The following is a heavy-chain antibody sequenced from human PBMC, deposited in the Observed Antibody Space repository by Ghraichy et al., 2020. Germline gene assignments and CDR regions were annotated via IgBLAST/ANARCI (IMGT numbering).Heavy chain of an antibody. CDR1: GFTFSGLA. V-gene: IGHV3-30-3*01. J-gene: IGHJ4*02. CDR3: ARDPAAAGSGEADY. Sequence: GGSLRLSCAASGFTFSGLAMHWVRQAPDKGLEWVAIISHDGTNKYYTDSVKGRFTISRDNSKNTAYLQMNSLRREDTAVYYCARDPAAAGSGEADYWGQGTLVTVSS. CDR2: ISHDGTNK. D-gene: IGHD6-13*01.